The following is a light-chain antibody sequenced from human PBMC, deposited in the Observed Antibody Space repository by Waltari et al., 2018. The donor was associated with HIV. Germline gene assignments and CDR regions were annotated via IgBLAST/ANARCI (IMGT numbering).Light chain of an antibody. Sequence: QSVLTQPPSVSATPRQKVTISCSGTSSNIGKNYVSWFQQLPGTAPKLLIYENNKRPSGIPDRFSGSKSGTSATRGITGLQTGDEADYYCGTWDTSLSAVVFGGGTKLAVL. CDR3: GTWDTSLSAVV. CDR2: ENN. V-gene: IGLV1-51*02. CDR1: SSNIGKNY. J-gene: IGLJ2*01.